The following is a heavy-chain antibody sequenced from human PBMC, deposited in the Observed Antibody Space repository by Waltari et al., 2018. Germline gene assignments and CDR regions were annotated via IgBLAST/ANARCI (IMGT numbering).Heavy chain of an antibody. CDR1: GYSIGSGYN. CDR3: ARGPRVWDTILLGTSFDY. V-gene: IGHV4-38-2*01. Sequence: QVQLQESGPGLVKPSETLSLICDVSGYSIGSGYNWGWLRQPPGKGLEWIGSVHTAGSAHYNPSLKSRVTISVGTSRRQFSLRLDSVTAADTAIYYCARGPRVWDTILLGTSFDYWGQGTLVTVPS. CDR2: VHTAGSA. D-gene: IGHD3-16*01. J-gene: IGHJ4*02.